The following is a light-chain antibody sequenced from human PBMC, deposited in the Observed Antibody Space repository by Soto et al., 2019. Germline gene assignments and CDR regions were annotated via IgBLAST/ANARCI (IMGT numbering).Light chain of an antibody. CDR3: QSYDSSLSGSV. CDR2: DDS. CDR1: SSNIGAGYD. V-gene: IGLV1-40*01. Sequence: QSVLTQPPSVSGAPGQRVTISCTGSSSNIGAGYDVHWYQQLPGTAPKLLIYDDSNRPSGVPDRFSGSKSGTSASLATTGLQAEDEADYYCQSYDSSLSGSVFGGGTKLTVL. J-gene: IGLJ2*01.